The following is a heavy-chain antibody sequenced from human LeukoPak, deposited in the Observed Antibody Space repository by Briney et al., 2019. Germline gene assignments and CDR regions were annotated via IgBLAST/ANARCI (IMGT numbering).Heavy chain of an antibody. V-gene: IGHV3-23*01. Sequence: GGSLRLPCAASGFTFSSYGMSWVRQAPGKGLEWVSVISGSGGSTYYADSVKGRFTISRDNSKNMLHLQMNSLRAEDTAVYYCARVMWDIVLVPAAMRGYDEWYYFDYWGQGTLVTVSS. CDR2: ISGSGGST. J-gene: IGHJ4*02. CDR3: ARVMWDIVLVPAAMRGYDEWYYFDY. D-gene: IGHD2-2*01. CDR1: GFTFSSYG.